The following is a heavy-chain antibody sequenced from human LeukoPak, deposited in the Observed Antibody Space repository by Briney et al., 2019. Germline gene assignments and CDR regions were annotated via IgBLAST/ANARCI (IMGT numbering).Heavy chain of an antibody. D-gene: IGHD3-10*01. V-gene: IGHV1-69*13. J-gene: IGHJ5*02. CDR1: GGTFSSYA. CDR2: IIPIFGTA. CDR3: ASSAQPYYYGSGTEDNWFDP. Sequence: ASVKVSCKASGGTFSSYAISWVRQAPGQGLEWMGGIIPIFGTANYAQKFQGRVTITADESTSTAYMELSSLRSEDTAVYYCASSAQPYYYGSGTEDNWFDPWGQGTLVTVSS.